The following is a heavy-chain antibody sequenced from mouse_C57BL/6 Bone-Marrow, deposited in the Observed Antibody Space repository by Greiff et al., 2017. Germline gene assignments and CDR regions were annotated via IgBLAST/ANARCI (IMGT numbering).Heavy chain of an antibody. CDR2: IYPGSGNT. Sequence: QVQLQQSGAELVRPGASVKLSCKASGYTFTDYYINWVKQRPGQGLEWIARIYPGSGNTYYNEKFKGKAPLTAEKSSSTAYMQLSSLTSEDYAVYFCARSVAYYSNLYAMDYWGQGTSVTVSS. V-gene: IGHV1-76*01. J-gene: IGHJ4*01. CDR1: GYTFTDYY. D-gene: IGHD2-5*01. CDR3: ARSVAYYSNLYAMDY.